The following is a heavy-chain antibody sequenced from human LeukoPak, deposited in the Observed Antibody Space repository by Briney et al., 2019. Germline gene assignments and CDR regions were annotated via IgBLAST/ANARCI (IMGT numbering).Heavy chain of an antibody. CDR3: AKDGGGANYDFWSGPPYGDAFDI. CDR1: GFTFSSYA. J-gene: IGHJ3*02. Sequence: GGSLRLSCAASGFTFSSYAMSWVRQAPGKGLEWVSAISGSGGSTYYADSVKGRFTISRDNSKNTLYLQMNSLRAEDTAVYYCAKDGGGANYDFWSGPPYGDAFDIWGQGTMVTVSS. V-gene: IGHV3-23*01. D-gene: IGHD3-3*01. CDR2: ISGSGGST.